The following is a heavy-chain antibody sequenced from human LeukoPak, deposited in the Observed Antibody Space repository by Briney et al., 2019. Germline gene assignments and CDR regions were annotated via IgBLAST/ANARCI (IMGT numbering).Heavy chain of an antibody. CDR1: GGSISSYY. Sequence: SETLSLTCTVSGGSISSYYWSWIRQPPGKGLEWIGYIYYSGSTNYNPSLKSRVTISVDTSKNQFSLKLSPVTAADTAVYYCARGIQGYYYGMDVWGQGTTVTVSS. V-gene: IGHV4-59*08. J-gene: IGHJ6*02. CDR3: ARGIQGYYYGMDV. CDR2: IYYSGST.